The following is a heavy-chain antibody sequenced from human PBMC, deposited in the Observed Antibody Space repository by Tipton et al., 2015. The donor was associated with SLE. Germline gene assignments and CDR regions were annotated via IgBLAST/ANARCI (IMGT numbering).Heavy chain of an antibody. J-gene: IGHJ4*02. CDR1: GGSISSGGYY. Sequence: TLSLTCTVSGGSISSGGYYWNWIRQPPGKGLQWIGYIFHSGITYYNPSLKSRVTMSVDRSKNQFSLRLTSVTAADTAVYYCATELFRGYTSGWGPDYWGQGTLVTVSS. CDR3: ATELFRGYTSGWGPDY. D-gene: IGHD6-19*01. CDR2: IFHSGIT. V-gene: IGHV4-30-2*01.